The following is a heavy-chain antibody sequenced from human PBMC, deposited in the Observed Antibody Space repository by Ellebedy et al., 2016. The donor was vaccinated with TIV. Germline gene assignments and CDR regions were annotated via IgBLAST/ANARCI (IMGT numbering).Heavy chain of an antibody. D-gene: IGHD1-26*01. CDR1: GFTFSSYS. CDR2: ISSSSSYI. Sequence: GESLKISCAASGFTFSSYSMNWVRQAPGKGPEWVSSISSSSSYIYYADSVKGRFTISRDNAKNSLYLQMNSLRAEDTAVYYCASKGWDSGSYVVPYWGQGTLVTVSS. V-gene: IGHV3-21*01. J-gene: IGHJ4*02. CDR3: ASKGWDSGSYVVPY.